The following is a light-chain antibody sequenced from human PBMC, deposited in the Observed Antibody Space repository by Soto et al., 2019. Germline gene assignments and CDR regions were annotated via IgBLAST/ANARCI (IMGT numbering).Light chain of an antibody. CDR2: GAS. V-gene: IGKV3-20*01. CDR1: QSVNSR. J-gene: IGKJ5*01. CDR3: QHYGRSPIT. Sequence: EIVLTQSPGTLSLSPGERATRSCRASQSVNSRLAWYQHKPGQAPRLLISGASSRATGIPDRFSGSGSATDFTLTIIRLDPEDFALHYCQHYGRSPITFGQGTRLEIK.